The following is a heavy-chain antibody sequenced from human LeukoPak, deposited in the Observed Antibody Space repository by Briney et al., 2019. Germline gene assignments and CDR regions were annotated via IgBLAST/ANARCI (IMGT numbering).Heavy chain of an antibody. Sequence: PSETLSLTCTVPGGSIRSGSYYWSWIRQPAGKGLEWIGRIHAGGSTNYNPSLKSRVTISADTSKNQFSLKLSSVTAADTAVYYCARGVSSWHNWYFDLWGRGTLVTVSS. V-gene: IGHV4-61*02. CDR3: ARGVSSWHNWYFDL. CDR1: GGSIRSGSYY. J-gene: IGHJ2*01. CDR2: IHAGGST. D-gene: IGHD6-13*01.